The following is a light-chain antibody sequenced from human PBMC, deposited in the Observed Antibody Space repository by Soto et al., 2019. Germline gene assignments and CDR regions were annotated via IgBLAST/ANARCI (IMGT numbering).Light chain of an antibody. Sequence: SYVLTQSPSVSVAPGQTASITCGGDNIGGKSVHWYQQKPGQAPVLVVSDDSDRPSGIPERFSGSNSGDTATLTISRVEGGDEADYYCQVWDSSSASFGGGTKVTVL. J-gene: IGLJ2*01. CDR3: QVWDSSSAS. CDR2: DDS. CDR1: NIGGKS. V-gene: IGLV3-21*02.